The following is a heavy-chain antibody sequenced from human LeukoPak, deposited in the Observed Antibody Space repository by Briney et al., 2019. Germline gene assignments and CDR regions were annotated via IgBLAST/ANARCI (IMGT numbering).Heavy chain of an antibody. CDR3: TKETNGYIYGYFDY. CDR1: GFRFDDYA. J-gene: IGHJ4*02. V-gene: IGHV3-9*03. Sequence: GRSLRLSCAASGFRFDDYAMHWVRQAPGKGLEWVSGISWNSGIVGYADSVKGRFTISRDNAKNSLYLQMNSLRTEDMALYYCTKETNGYIYGYFDYWGQGTLVTVPS. CDR2: ISWNSGIV. D-gene: IGHD5-18*01.